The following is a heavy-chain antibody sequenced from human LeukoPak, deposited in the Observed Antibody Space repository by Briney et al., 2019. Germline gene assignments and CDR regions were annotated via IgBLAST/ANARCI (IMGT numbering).Heavy chain of an antibody. Sequence: SVKVSCTASGGTFSSYAISWVRQAPGQGLEWMGRIIPIFGIANYAQKFQGRVTITADKSTSTAYMELSSLRSEDTAVYYCATESATAMVTFDYWGKGPLVTVSS. D-gene: IGHD5-18*01. V-gene: IGHV1-69*04. CDR3: ATESATAMVTFDY. CDR2: IIPIFGIA. CDR1: GGTFSSYA. J-gene: IGHJ4*02.